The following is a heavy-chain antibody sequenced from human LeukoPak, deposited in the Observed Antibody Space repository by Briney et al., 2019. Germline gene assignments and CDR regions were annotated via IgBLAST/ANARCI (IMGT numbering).Heavy chain of an antibody. V-gene: IGHV1-18*01. D-gene: IGHD6-19*01. J-gene: IGHJ4*02. Sequence: ASVKVSCKASGYTFTSYGITWVRQPPGQGLEWMGWIRGSNGDTNYAQKLQGRVTMTTDTSTSTAYMELRGLRSDDTAVYYCARAPTTYNNAWGGYWGQGTLVAVSS. CDR2: IRGSNGDT. CDR3: ARAPTTYNNAWGGY. CDR1: GYTFTSYG.